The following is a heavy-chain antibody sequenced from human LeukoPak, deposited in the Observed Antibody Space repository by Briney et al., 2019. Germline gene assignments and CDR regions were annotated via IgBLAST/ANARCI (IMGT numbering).Heavy chain of an antibody. V-gene: IGHV1-2*02. D-gene: IGHD6-13*01. Sequence: GASVKVSCKASGYTFTGYYMHWVRQAPGQGLEWMGWINPNSGGTNYAQKFQGRVTMTRDTSISTAYMELSRLRSDDTAVYYCARTEVQPGIVAAVDYWGQGTLVTVSS. CDR2: INPNSGGT. CDR3: ARTEVQPGIVAAVDY. J-gene: IGHJ4*02. CDR1: GYTFTGYY.